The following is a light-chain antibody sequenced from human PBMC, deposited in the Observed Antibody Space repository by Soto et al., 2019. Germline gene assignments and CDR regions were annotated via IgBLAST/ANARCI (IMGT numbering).Light chain of an antibody. Sequence: DIQMTQSPSSVSASVGDRVTITCRASQGISTWLAWYQQKPGKAPKLLIYAASSLQSGVPSRFSGSGYGTDFTLTISSLQVEDVAVYYCQQYYNSPRTFGQGTKVEIK. J-gene: IGKJ1*01. V-gene: IGKV1D-12*01. CDR1: QGISTW. CDR3: QQYYNSPRT. CDR2: AAS.